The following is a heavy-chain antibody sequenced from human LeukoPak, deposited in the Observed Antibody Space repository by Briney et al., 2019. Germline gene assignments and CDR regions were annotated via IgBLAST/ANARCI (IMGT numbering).Heavy chain of an antibody. CDR3: ARGEYGSSWYYF. Sequence: KSSETLSLTCTVSGGSISSYYWSWIRQPPGKGLEWIGYIYYSGSTNYNPSLKSRVTISTDMSKNQFSLKLSSVTAADTAVYFCARGEYGSSWYYFWGQGTLVTVSS. D-gene: IGHD6-13*01. CDR2: IYYSGST. J-gene: IGHJ4*02. V-gene: IGHV4-59*01. CDR1: GGSISSYY.